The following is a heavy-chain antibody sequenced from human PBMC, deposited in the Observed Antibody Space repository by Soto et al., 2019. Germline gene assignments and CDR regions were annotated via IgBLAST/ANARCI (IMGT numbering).Heavy chain of an antibody. Sequence: SVKVSCKASGGTFSSYAISWVRQAPGQGLEWMGGIIPIFGTANYAQKFQGRVTITADESTSTAYMELSSLRSEDTAVYYCAKGDSSGYYYCDYWGQGTLVTVSS. CDR1: GGTFSSYA. V-gene: IGHV1-69*13. D-gene: IGHD3-22*01. CDR2: IIPIFGTA. J-gene: IGHJ4*02. CDR3: AKGDSSGYYYCDY.